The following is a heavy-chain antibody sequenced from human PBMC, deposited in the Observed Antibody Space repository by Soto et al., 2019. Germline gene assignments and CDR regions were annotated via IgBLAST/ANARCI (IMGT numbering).Heavy chain of an antibody. CDR1: GFSLNTGGVG. D-gene: IGHD2-21*02. CDR3: THSRCGGDCLQSYSSYYYYGVDV. V-gene: IGHV2-5*02. CDR2: IYWDDDK. J-gene: IGHJ6*02. Sequence: QITLMESGPTLVKPTQTLTLTWTFSGFSLNTGGVGVGWIRRPPGKALEWLALIYWDDDKRYSPSLRSRLTITKDTSENQVVLTMTDMDPVDTATYYCTHSRCGGDCLQSYSSYYYYGVDVWGLGTTVTVSS.